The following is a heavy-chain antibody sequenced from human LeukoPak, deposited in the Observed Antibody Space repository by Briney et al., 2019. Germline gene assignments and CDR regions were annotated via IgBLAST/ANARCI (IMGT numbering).Heavy chain of an antibody. CDR3: ARGRVSPDV. CDR1: GFTFSSYS. CDR2: ISSSSSTI. J-gene: IGHJ6*04. V-gene: IGHV3-48*04. Sequence: GGSLRPSCAASGFTFSSYSMNWVRQAPGKGLEWVSYISSSSSTIYYADSVKGRFTIPRDNAKNSLHLQMNSLRGEDTAVYYCARGRVSPDVWGKGTTVTVSS.